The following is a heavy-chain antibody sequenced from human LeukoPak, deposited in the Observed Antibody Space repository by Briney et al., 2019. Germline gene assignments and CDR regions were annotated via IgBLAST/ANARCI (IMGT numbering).Heavy chain of an antibody. CDR1: GFTFSIYT. Sequence: GGSLRLSCVASGFTFSIYTMTCFRQAPGKGLEWVSRISGSGDTTYFADSVRGRFTLSRDNSRNTLFLQMDRLRVDDTAVYYCAKAKGGLWGQGTLVAVSS. V-gene: IGHV3-23*01. CDR3: AKAKGGL. D-gene: IGHD2-15*01. J-gene: IGHJ4*02. CDR2: ISGSGDTT.